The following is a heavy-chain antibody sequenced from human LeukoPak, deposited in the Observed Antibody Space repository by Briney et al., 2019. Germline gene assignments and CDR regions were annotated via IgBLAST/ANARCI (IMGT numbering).Heavy chain of an antibody. D-gene: IGHD2-2*01. CDR3: AKETMKVVLAATLYDAFDI. V-gene: IGHV3-23*01. CDR1: GFTFSTSA. Sequence: GGSLRLSCAASGFTFSTSAMSWVRQAPGKGLEWVSTIRECGDNTYYADSVKGRFTVSRDNSKNTLNLEMNGLRAEDTAVYFCAKETMKVVLAATLYDAFDIWGQGSLVTVSS. J-gene: IGHJ3*02. CDR2: IRECGDNT.